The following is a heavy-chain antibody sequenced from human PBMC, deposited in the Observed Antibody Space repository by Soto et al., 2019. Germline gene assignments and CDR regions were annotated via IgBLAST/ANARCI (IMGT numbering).Heavy chain of an antibody. V-gene: IGHV3-33*01. J-gene: IGHJ4*02. Sequence: QVQLVESGGGVVQPGRSLRLSCAASGITFSSYAMHWVRQTPGKGLEWVAVISYDGSNEYYAYSVKGRFTISRDNSKNTLYLQMNSMRAEDTAVYYCARDSRGSGTNDYWGQGTLVTVSS. CDR3: ARDSRGSGTNDY. D-gene: IGHD3-10*01. CDR1: GITFSSYA. CDR2: ISYDGSNE.